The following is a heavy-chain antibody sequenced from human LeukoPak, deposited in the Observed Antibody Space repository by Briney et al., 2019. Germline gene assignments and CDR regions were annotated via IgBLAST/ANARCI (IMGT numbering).Heavy chain of an antibody. CDR1: GFTFSSYA. J-gene: IGHJ6*02. Sequence: GGSLRLSCAASGFTFSSYAMHWVRQAPGKGLEWVAVISYDGSNKYYADSVKGRFTISRDNSKNTLYLQMNSLRAEDTAVYYCARDLGRGDDPRLGFYYYYYGMDVWGQGTTVTVSS. D-gene: IGHD5-12*01. CDR3: ARDLGRGDDPRLGFYYYYYGMDV. V-gene: IGHV3-30*04. CDR2: ISYDGSNK.